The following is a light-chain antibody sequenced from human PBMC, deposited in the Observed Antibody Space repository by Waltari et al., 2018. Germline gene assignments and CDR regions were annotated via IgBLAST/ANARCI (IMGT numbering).Light chain of an antibody. Sequence: DIQMTQSPSTLSVSVGDRVTITCRASQSIITWLAWYQQKPGKAPKVLIYKASNLQSWVPSRFSGSGSVTEFTRTISSLQPDDFGTYYCQQYNSFPTFGQGTKVEIK. CDR2: KAS. CDR3: QQYNSFPT. CDR1: QSIITW. V-gene: IGKV1-5*03. J-gene: IGKJ1*01.